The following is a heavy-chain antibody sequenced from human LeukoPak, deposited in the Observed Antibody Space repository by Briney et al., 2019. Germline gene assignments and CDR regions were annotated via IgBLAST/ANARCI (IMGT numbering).Heavy chain of an antibody. CDR2: IYYSGST. Sequence: SETLSLTCTVSGGSISSSSYYWGWIRQPPGKGPEWIGSIYYSGSTYYNPSLKSRVTISVDTSKNQFSPKLSSVTAADTAVYYCARQSPGLTVTDYWGQGTLVTVSS. CDR1: GGSISSSSYY. V-gene: IGHV4-39*01. D-gene: IGHD4-17*01. J-gene: IGHJ4*02. CDR3: ARQSPGLTVTDY.